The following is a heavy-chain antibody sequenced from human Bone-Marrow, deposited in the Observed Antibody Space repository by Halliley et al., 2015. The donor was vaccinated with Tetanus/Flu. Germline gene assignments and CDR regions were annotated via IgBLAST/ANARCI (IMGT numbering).Heavy chain of an antibody. CDR3: AREGKGQSGAFDI. V-gene: IGHV3-13*01. J-gene: IGHJ3*02. CDR2: IITAGET. D-gene: IGHD3-10*01. Sequence: EWVSAIITAGETYYPGSVKGRFTTSRENAKNSLYLQMNSLGAEDTAVYYCAREGKGQSGAFDIWGQGTMVSFSS.